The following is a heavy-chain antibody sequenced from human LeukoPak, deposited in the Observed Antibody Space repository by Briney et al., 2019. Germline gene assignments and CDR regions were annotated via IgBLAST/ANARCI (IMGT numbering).Heavy chain of an antibody. CDR3: VSSSVEEFFHYDY. CDR2: IYGDNAA. V-gene: IGHV3-66*02. CDR1: GINVTTNY. Sequence: GGSLRLSCAASGINVTTNYMTWIRQAPGKGLEWVSLIYGDNAAYYAESVRGRFIISRDNLKNTLFLQMNSLRPEDTALYYCVSSSVEEFFHYDYWGHGTHVTVSS. J-gene: IGHJ4*01. D-gene: IGHD3-16*01.